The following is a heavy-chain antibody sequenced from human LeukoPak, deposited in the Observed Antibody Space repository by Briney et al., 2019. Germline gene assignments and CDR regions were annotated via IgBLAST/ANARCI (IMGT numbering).Heavy chain of an antibody. V-gene: IGHV1-18*04. J-gene: IGHJ3*02. CDR3: AREGLVGAPHAFDI. CDR1: GYTFTGYY. CDR2: ISAYNGNT. D-gene: IGHD1-26*01. Sequence: GASVKVSCKASGYTFTGYYMHWVRQAPGQGLEWMGWISAYNGNTSYAQKLQGRVTMTTDTSTSAAYMELRSLRSDDTAVYYCAREGLVGAPHAFDIWGQGTMVTVSS.